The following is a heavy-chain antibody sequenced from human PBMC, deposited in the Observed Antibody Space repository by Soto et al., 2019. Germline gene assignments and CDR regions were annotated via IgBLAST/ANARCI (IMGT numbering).Heavy chain of an antibody. J-gene: IGHJ6*02. V-gene: IGHV4-59*01. D-gene: IGHD3-10*01. CDR2: ISYSGTT. CDR3: ARGGYYYGSGGPRRNYGMDV. Sequence: SETLSLTCTVSGGSISTYYWTWIRQPPGKGLEWIGYISYSGTTNYNPSLKSRLTISLNTSKKHFSLKLSSVTAADTAMYYCARGGYYYGSGGPRRNYGMDVRGQGTTVTVSS. CDR1: GGSISTYY.